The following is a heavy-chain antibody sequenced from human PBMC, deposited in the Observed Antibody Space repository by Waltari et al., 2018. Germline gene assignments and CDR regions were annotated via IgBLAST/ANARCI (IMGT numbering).Heavy chain of an antibody. V-gene: IGHV1-18*01. D-gene: IGHD3-9*01. J-gene: IGHJ6*03. CDR2: ISGYNGYT. CDR1: GYSFINHG. CDR3: ARAMKYYDIVTGYSDTWDYMDV. Sequence: QVHLEQSGAEVKKPGASVKVSCKASGYSFINHGISWVRQAPGQGLEWMGWISGYNGYTKYELRCQGRVTVTMEASTSTAYMDLRSLRSDDTAIYYCARAMKYYDIVTGYSDTWDYMDVWGEGTTVTVSS.